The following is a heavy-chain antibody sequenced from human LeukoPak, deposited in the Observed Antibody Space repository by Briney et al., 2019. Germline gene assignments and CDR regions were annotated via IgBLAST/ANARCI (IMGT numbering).Heavy chain of an antibody. D-gene: IGHD1/OR15-1a*01. J-gene: IGHJ4*02. V-gene: IGHV3-7*01. CDR1: GFTFSSYW. CDR3: ATRNNFEY. CDR2: IKYDGSEK. Sequence: PGGSLRLSCAASGFTFSSYWMSWVRQAPGKGLEWVATIKYDGSEKAYVDSVEGRFIISRDNSKNSVFLQMDSLRAEDTAVYYCATRNNFEYWGQGTLVTVSS.